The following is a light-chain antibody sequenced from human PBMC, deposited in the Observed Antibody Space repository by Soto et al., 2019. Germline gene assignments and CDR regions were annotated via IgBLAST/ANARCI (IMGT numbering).Light chain of an antibody. CDR2: DVS. CDR3: SSYTSSSTFYV. CDR1: SSDVGGYNY. Sequence: QSALTQPASVSGSPGQSITISGTGTSSDVGGYNYVSWYQQHPGKAPKLMIYDVSNRPSGVSNRFSGSKSGNTASLTISGRQAEDEADYYCSSYTSSSTFYVFGTGTKLTVL. V-gene: IGLV2-14*01. J-gene: IGLJ1*01.